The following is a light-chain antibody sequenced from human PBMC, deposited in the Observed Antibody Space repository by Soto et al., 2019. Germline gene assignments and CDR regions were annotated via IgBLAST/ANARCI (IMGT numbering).Light chain of an antibody. V-gene: IGLV1-40*01. CDR2: GNS. J-gene: IGLJ1*01. Sequence: QSVLTQPPSVSGAPGQRVTISCTGSSSNIGAGYDVHWYQQLPGTAPKLLIYGNSNRPSGVPDRFSGSKSGPSASLAITGLQAEDEADYYCQSYDSSRSGYVFGPGTKLTVL. CDR1: SSNIGAGYD. CDR3: QSYDSSRSGYV.